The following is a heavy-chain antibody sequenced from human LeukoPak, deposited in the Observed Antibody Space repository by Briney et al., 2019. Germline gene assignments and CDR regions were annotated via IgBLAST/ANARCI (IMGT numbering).Heavy chain of an antibody. J-gene: IGHJ4*02. CDR1: GQSLTGYF. CDR2: IDPNTGDT. V-gene: IGHV1-2*06. D-gene: IGHD3-10*01. CDR3: ARLGLHGSGTYYFFDY. Sequence: ASVKVSCKASGQSLTGYFIHWVRQAPGQGLEWVGRIDPNTGDTIYAQNFQGRVTVASATSISTAYMELSRLTSDDTAVYFCARLGLHGSGTYYFFDYWGQGTLVTVSS.